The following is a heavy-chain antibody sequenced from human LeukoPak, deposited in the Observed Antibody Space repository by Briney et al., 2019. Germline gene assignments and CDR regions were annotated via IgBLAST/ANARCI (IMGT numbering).Heavy chain of an antibody. J-gene: IGHJ1*01. V-gene: IGHV7-4-1*02. CDR1: GYTFTSYY. CDR2: INTNTGNP. D-gene: IGHD1-26*01. Sequence: ASVKVSCKASGYTFTSYYMHWVRQAPGQGLEWMGWINTNTGNPTYAQGFTGRFVFSLDTSVSTAYLQISSLKAEDTAVYYCARDGWELGCQHWGQGTLVTVSS. CDR3: ARDGWELGCQH.